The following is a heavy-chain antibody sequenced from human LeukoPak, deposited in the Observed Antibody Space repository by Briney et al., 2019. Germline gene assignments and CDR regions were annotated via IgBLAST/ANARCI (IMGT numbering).Heavy chain of an antibody. V-gene: IGHV1-8*02. CDR1: GGTFSSYV. J-gene: IGHJ4*02. CDR2: MNPNSGNT. CDR3: VAMAR. Sequence: GASVKVSCKASGGTFSSYVINWVRQATGQGLEWMGWMNPNSGNTGYAQKFQGRVTMTRDTSISTAYMALRSLTSEDTAVYYCVAMARWGQGTLVTVSS. D-gene: IGHD5-24*01.